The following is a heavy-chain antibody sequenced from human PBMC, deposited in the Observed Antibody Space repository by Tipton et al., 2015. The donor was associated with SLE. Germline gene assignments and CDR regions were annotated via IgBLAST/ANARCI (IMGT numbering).Heavy chain of an antibody. CDR1: RGSISGYY. J-gene: IGHJ4*02. V-gene: IGHV4-59*01. CDR3: ASLRFYGDYDLGR. D-gene: IGHD4-17*01. CDR2: VFYNGET. Sequence: TLSLTCTVSRGSISGYYRSWIRQPPGQGLEWIGHVFYNGETNYNPSLKGRVTISLDTSMKQFSLNLMSVTSADTAVYYCASLRFYGDYDLGRWGQGALVTVSS.